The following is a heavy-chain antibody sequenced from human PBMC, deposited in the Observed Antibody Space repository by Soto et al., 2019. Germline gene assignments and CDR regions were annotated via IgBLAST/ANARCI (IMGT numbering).Heavy chain of an antibody. Sequence: EVQLVESGGGLVQPGRSLRLSCAASGFSFGDYAMQWVRQVPGKGLGWVSSISWTGESIGYADSVKGRFTISRDNGKKSVYLQMKSLRGEDTALYYCAKDVGSSGWYDGFDSWGQGTLVTVS. J-gene: IGHJ4*02. CDR3: AKDVGSSGWYDGFDS. D-gene: IGHD6-19*01. CDR2: ISWTGESI. V-gene: IGHV3-9*01. CDR1: GFSFGDYA.